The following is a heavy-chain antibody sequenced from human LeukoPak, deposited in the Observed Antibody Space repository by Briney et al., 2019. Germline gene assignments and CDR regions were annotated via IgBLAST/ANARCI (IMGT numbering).Heavy chain of an antibody. CDR2: INHDGSST. CDR1: GW. CDR3: ARVFDS. Sequence: PGGSLRLSCAASGWMHWVRQAPGKGLVWVSGINHDGSSTYYADSVKGRFTISRDNAKNTVYLQMNSLSAEDTAVYYCARVFDSWGQGSLVTVSS. J-gene: IGHJ4*02. V-gene: IGHV3-74*01.